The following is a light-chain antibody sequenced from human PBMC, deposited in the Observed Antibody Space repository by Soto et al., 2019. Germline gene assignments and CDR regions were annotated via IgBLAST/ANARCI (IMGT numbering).Light chain of an antibody. CDR2: KAS. J-gene: IGKJ5*01. CDR3: QHYNSYPIT. CDR1: QSITSW. V-gene: IGKV1-5*03. Sequence: DIQMTQSPSTLSASVGDRVTITCRASQSITSWLAWYQQKPGKAPKLLNYKASSLESGVPSRFSGSGSGTEFTLTISSLQPDDFATYYCQHYNSYPITFGQGTRLEIK.